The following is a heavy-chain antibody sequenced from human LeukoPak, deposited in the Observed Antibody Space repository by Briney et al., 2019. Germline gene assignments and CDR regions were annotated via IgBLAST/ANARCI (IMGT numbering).Heavy chain of an antibody. D-gene: IGHD2-8*01. CDR1: GGSISSGDYY. J-gene: IGHJ6*02. CDR2: IYYSGST. Sequence: SQTLSLTCTVSGGSISSGDYYWSGIRQPPGKGLEWIGYIYYSGSTYYNPSLKSRVTISVDTSKNQFSLKLSSVTAADTAVYYCARVLYYGLGMDVWGQGTTVTVSS. V-gene: IGHV4-30-4*01. CDR3: ARVLYYGLGMDV.